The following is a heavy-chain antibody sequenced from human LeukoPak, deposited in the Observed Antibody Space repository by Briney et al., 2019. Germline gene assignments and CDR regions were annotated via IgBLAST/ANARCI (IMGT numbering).Heavy chain of an antibody. Sequence: GASVKVSCKVVAYNFTGYHIHWVRQAPGQGPEWMGRLNPNTGHAVYAFKFQGRVTITRDTSINTAYMEVTRLTSDDTALYYCAKDRDGADRIVLWGQGTLVTLSS. V-gene: IGHV1-2*06. CDR1: AYNFTGYH. CDR3: AKDRDGADRIVL. CDR2: LNPNTGHA. J-gene: IGHJ4*02. D-gene: IGHD5-24*01.